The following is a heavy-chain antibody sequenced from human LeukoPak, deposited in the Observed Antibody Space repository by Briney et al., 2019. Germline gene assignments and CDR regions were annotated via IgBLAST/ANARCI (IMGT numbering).Heavy chain of an antibody. V-gene: IGHV4-38-2*02. Sequence: SETLSLTCAASGYSISSGYYWGWIRQPPGKGLEWIATIYHSGSTYYNPSLKSRVTISLDTSKNQFSLRLTSVTAADTAVYFCAREARAPAYPWTLYYFDFWGQGTLVTVS. CDR1: GYSISSGYY. D-gene: IGHD3/OR15-3a*01. J-gene: IGHJ4*02. CDR2: IYHSGST. CDR3: AREARAPAYPWTLYYFDF.